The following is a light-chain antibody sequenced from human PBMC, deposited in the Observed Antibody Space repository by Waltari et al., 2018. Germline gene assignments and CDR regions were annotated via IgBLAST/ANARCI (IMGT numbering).Light chain of an antibody. CDR3: QHNYGTPYS. Sequence: DLQITQSPSSLSASVGDSVPITCRASENVNNYLNWYQQKPGKAPKLLIYKASTLQSGVPSRFSGSGSGTDYTFTISSLQSEDVATYYCQHNYGTPYSFGQGTKVEIK. CDR1: ENVNNY. J-gene: IGKJ2*03. V-gene: IGKV1-39*01. CDR2: KAS.